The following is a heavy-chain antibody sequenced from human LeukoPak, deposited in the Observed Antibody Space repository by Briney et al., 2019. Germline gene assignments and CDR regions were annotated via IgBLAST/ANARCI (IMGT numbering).Heavy chain of an antibody. CDR2: IYYSGST. J-gene: IGHJ4*02. Sequence: SETLSLTCTVSGGSISRYYWSWIRQPPGKGLEWIGYIYYSGSTNYNPSLKSRVTISVDTSKNHFSLKLSSVTAADTAVYYCARGQNYYDSSGYYYDFGYWGQGTLVTVSS. V-gene: IGHV4-59*01. CDR1: GGSISRYY. D-gene: IGHD3-22*01. CDR3: ARGQNYYDSSGYYYDFGY.